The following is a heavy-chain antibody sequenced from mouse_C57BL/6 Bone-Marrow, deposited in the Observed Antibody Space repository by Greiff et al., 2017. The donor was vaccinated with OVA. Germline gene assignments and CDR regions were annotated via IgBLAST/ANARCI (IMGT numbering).Heavy chain of an antibody. V-gene: IGHV14-4*01. CDR2: IDPENGDT. D-gene: IGHD2-5*01. J-gene: IGHJ4*01. CDR1: GFNIKDDY. CDR3: TTYYSNLYAMDY. Sequence: VQLQQSGAELVRPGASVKLSCTASGFNIKDDYMHWLKQRPEQGLEWIGWIDPENGDTEYASKFQGKATITADTSSNTAYLQLSSLTSEDTAVYYCTTYYSNLYAMDYWGQGTSVTVSS.